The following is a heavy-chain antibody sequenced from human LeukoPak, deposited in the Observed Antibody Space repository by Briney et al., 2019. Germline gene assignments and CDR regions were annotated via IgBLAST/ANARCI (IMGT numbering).Heavy chain of an antibody. J-gene: IGHJ4*02. CDR1: GGSISNYY. V-gene: IGHV4-59*01. CDR3: ARDSWALSADC. D-gene: IGHD3-3*02. Sequence: SETLSLTCTVSGGSISNYYWSWIRQSPGKRLEWIGYIYYSGSPNYNPSLKSRVTISVDTSKNQFSLKLSSVTAADTAVYYCARDSWALSADCWGQGSLVTVSS. CDR2: IYYSGSP.